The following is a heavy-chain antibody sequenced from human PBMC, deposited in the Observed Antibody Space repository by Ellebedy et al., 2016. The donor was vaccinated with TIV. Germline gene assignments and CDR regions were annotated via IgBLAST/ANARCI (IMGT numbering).Heavy chain of an antibody. J-gene: IGHJ1*01. D-gene: IGHD4-23*01. CDR2: IKQDGSEK. CDR1: GFTFSSYW. CDR3: ARGGPTVITRAEYFQH. V-gene: IGHV3-7*01. Sequence: GGSLRLXXAASGFTFSSYWMSWVRQAPGKGLEWVANIKQDGSEKFYVDSLEGRFSISRDNAKNSLFLQMTNLRVEDTAVYYCARGGPTVITRAEYFQHWGQGTLVTVSS.